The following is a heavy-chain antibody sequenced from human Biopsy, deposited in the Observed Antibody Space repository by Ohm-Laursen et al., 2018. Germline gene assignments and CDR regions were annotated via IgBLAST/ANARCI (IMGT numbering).Heavy chain of an antibody. J-gene: IGHJ4*02. Sequence: ASVKVSCKASGYTFTSNHVHWVRQAPGQGLEWMGWTNPDSGVTNYAQKFQGRVTMTRDTSISTAYMELSRLGSDDTAVYYCARDKYRSWNYFDNWGQGSLVTVSS. CDR1: GYTFTSNH. CDR2: TNPDSGVT. V-gene: IGHV1-2*02. D-gene: IGHD6-19*01. CDR3: ARDKYRSWNYFDN.